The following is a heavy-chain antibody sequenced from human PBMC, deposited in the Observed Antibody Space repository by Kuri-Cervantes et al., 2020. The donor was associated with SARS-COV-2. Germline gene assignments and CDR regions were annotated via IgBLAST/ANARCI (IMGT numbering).Heavy chain of an antibody. CDR1: GYTFTGYY. J-gene: IGHJ6*02. D-gene: IGHD1-7*01. Sequence: SVNVSCKASGYTFTGYYMHWVRQAPGQGLEGMGWINPNSGGTNYAQKFQGRVTMTRDTSISTAYMELSRLRSDDTAVYYCASLTGTTGGGYYYYGMDVWGQGTTVTVSS. CDR2: INPNSGGT. CDR3: ASLTGTTGGGYYYYGMDV. V-gene: IGHV1-2*02.